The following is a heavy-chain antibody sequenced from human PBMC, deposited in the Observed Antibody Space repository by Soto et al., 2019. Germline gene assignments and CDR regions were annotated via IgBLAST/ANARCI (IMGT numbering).Heavy chain of an antibody. CDR3: AAGDSSDTGDH. D-gene: IGHD5-18*01. CDR2: TTAILGTR. Sequence: QVQLVQSGAEVKKPGSSVKVSCKASGDTLIHYGGSWVRQVPGKGLEWMWGTTAILGTRDYAQKFQGRMTITSDESTTTSYMELNSLTSDDTAVYYGAAGDSSDTGDHWGQGTLVTVSS. CDR1: GDTLIHYG. V-gene: IGHV1-69*01. J-gene: IGHJ4*02.